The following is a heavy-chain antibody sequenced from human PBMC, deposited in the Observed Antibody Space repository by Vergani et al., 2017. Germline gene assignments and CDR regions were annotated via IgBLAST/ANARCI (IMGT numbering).Heavy chain of an antibody. CDR2: IIPIFGTA. Sequence: QVQLVQSGAEVKKPGSSVKVSCKASGGPFSSYAISWVRQAPGQGLEWMGGIIPIFGTANYAPKFQGSVTITADESTSTAYMELSSLRSEDTAVYYCAGEARNYDILTGSSGFDYWGQGTLVTVSS. V-gene: IGHV1-69*01. D-gene: IGHD3-9*01. J-gene: IGHJ4*02. CDR1: GGPFSSYA. CDR3: AGEARNYDILTGSSGFDY.